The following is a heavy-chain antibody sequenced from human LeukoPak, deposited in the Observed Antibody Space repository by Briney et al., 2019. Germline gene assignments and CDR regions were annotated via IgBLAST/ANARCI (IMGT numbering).Heavy chain of an antibody. J-gene: IGHJ4*02. CDR3: ARESSSGWYYFDY. Sequence: GGSLRLSCAASGFTFSSYEMNWVRQAPGKGLEWVSYISSSGSTIYYADSVKGRFTISRDNAKNSLYLQMNSLRAEDTALYYCARESSSGWYYFDYWGQGTLVTVSS. CDR2: ISSSGSTI. V-gene: IGHV3-48*03. CDR1: GFTFSSYE. D-gene: IGHD6-19*01.